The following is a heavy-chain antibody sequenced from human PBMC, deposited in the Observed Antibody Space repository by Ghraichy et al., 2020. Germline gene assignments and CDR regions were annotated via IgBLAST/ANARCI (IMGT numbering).Heavy chain of an antibody. V-gene: IGHV3-23*01. CDR2: ISGSGGNT. J-gene: IGHJ4*02. D-gene: IGHD3-22*01. CDR1: GFTFSSYA. CDR3: AKGAGYYFDSSGYYYHPDY. Sequence: GGSLRLSCAASGFTFSSYAMNWVRQAPGKGLEWVSAISGSGGNTYYAGSVKGRFTISRDNSKNTLYLQVNSLRAEDTALYYCAKGAGYYFDSSGYYYHPDYWGQGTLVTVSS.